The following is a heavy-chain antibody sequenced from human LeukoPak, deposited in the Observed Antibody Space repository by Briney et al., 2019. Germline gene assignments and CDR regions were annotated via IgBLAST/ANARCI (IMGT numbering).Heavy chain of an antibody. CDR2: IKQDGSEK. CDR1: GFTFSDHW. J-gene: IGHJ4*02. Sequence: SGGSLRLSCAAFGFTFSDHWMGWVRQAPGKGLEWVANIKQDGSEKNYLDSVKGRFTISRDNGKNSLFLEMNGLRAEDTALYFCARGKRFFEWLIPVGFDSWGQGTLVTVSS. D-gene: IGHD3-3*01. CDR3: ARGKRFFEWLIPVGFDS. V-gene: IGHV3-7*01.